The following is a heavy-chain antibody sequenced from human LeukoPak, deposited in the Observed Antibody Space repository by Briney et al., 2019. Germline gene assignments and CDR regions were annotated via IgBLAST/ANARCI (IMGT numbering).Heavy chain of an antibody. J-gene: IGHJ5*02. CDR2: ITSTSSHI. CDR3: ARARLGYYDEYFDP. V-gene: IGHV3-21*01. D-gene: IGHD3-16*01. Sequence: GGSLRLSCATSGFTFSDYSMTWVRQAPGKGLEWVSSITSTSSHINYADSVRGRFTISRDNAKNALFLQTTSLTDEDMALYYCARARLGYYDEYFDPWGQGTQVTVSS. CDR1: GFTFSDYS.